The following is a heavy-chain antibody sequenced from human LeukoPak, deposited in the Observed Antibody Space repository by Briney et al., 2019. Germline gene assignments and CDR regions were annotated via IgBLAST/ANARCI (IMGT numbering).Heavy chain of an antibody. V-gene: IGHV3-21*01. CDR1: GFTFSSYS. D-gene: IGHD2-2*02. CDR2: ISSSSSYI. CDR3: ARDHIVVVPAAIGSGYYYGMDV. Sequence: GGSLRLSCAASGFTFSSYSMNWVRQAPGKGLEGVSSISSSSSYIYYADSVKGRFTISRDNAKNSLYLQMNSLRAEDTAVYYRARDHIVVVPAAIGSGYYYGMDVWGKGTTVSVSS. J-gene: IGHJ6*04.